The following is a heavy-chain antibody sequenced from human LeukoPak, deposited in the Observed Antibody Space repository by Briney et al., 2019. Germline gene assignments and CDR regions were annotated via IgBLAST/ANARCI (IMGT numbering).Heavy chain of an antibody. V-gene: IGHV3-23*01. CDR1: GFTFSSYA. CDR3: AKGLGYCTNGVCYTSMPYFDY. J-gene: IGHJ4*02. D-gene: IGHD2-8*01. Sequence: GGSLRLSCAASGFTFSSYAMSWVRQAPGRGLEWVSAISGSGGSTYYADSVKGRFTISRDNSKNTLYLQMISLRAEDTAVYYCAKGLGYCTNGVCYTSMPYFDYWGQGTLVTVSS. CDR2: ISGSGGST.